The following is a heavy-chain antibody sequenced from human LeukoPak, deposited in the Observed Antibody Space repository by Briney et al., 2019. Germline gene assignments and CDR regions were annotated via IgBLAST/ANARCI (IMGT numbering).Heavy chain of an antibody. CDR3: ARDHNYDSSGYFLYY. Sequence: LSETLSLTCAVYGGSFSGYYWNWIRQPPGKGLEWIGEINHSGNTNYNPSLKSRVTMSVDTSKNQFSLRLSSVTAADTAVYYCARDHNYDSSGYFLYYWGQGTLVTVSS. V-gene: IGHV4-34*01. J-gene: IGHJ4*02. D-gene: IGHD3-22*01. CDR1: GGSFSGYY. CDR2: INHSGNT.